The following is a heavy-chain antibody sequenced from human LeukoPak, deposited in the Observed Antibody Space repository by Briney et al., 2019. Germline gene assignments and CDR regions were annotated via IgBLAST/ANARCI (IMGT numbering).Heavy chain of an antibody. V-gene: IGHV4-39*01. Sequence: SETLSLTCTVSGGSIRSSYYYWGWIRQPPGKGLEWIGSIYYSGSTYYHPSLKSRVTISVDTSKNQFSLKLSSVTAADTAVYYCARLGLPNWNYVGYWGQGTLVTVSS. CDR1: GGSIRSSYYY. CDR2: IYYSGST. J-gene: IGHJ4*02. D-gene: IGHD1-20*01. CDR3: ARLGLPNWNYVGY.